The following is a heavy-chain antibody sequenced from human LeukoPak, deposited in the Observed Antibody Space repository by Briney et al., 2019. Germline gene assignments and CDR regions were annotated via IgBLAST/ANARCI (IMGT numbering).Heavy chain of an antibody. Sequence: PSETLSLTCTVSGGSISSSSYYCAWIRQPPGKGLEWIGTISYSASTYYNPSLKSRVTISVDTSKNQFSLKLSSVTAADTALYYCARHVAAAGKEKFDYWGQGTLVIVSS. CDR1: GGSISSSSYY. CDR3: ARHVAAAGKEKFDY. CDR2: ISYSAST. V-gene: IGHV4-39*01. D-gene: IGHD6-13*01. J-gene: IGHJ4*02.